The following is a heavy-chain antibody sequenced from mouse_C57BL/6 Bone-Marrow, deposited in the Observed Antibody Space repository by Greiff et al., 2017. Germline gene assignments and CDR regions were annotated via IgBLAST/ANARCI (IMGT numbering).Heavy chain of an antibody. D-gene: IGHD1-1*01. CDR3: ARDYYGRSLFAY. CDR2: IYPGDGDT. V-gene: IGHV1-82*01. CDR1: GYAFSSSW. Sequence: QVQLKQSGPELVKPGASVKISCKASGYAFSSSWMNWVKQRPGKGLEWIGRIYPGDGDTNYNGKFKGKATLTADKSSSTAYMQLSSLTSEDSAVYFCARDYYGRSLFAYWGQGTLVTVSA. J-gene: IGHJ3*01.